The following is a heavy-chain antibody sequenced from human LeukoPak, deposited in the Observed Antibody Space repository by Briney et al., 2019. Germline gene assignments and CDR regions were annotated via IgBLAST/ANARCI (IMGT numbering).Heavy chain of an antibody. CDR2: INHSGST. V-gene: IGHV4-34*01. D-gene: IGHD3-3*01. J-gene: IGHJ4*02. CDR3: ARGAYDFWSGYYTRVDY. Sequence: PSETLSLTCAVYGGSFSGYYWSWIRQPPGKGLEWIGEINHSGSTNYNPSLKSRVTISVDTSKNQFSLKLSPVTAADTAVYYCARGAYDFWSGYYTRVDYWGQGTLVTVSS. CDR1: GGSFSGYY.